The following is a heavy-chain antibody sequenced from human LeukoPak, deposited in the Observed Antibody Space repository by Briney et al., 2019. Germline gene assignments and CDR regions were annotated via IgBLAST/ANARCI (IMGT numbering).Heavy chain of an antibody. Sequence: ASVKVSCKASGYTFTDYYLHWVRQAPGHGLEWMGWINPNSGGTNYAPKLQGRVTMTIDTYTSTAYMELRSLRSDDTAVYFCAREEYVWGSYRYVDYWGQGSLVTVSS. J-gene: IGHJ4*02. D-gene: IGHD3-16*02. V-gene: IGHV1-2*02. CDR2: INPNSGGT. CDR3: AREEYVWGSYRYVDY. CDR1: GYTFTDYY.